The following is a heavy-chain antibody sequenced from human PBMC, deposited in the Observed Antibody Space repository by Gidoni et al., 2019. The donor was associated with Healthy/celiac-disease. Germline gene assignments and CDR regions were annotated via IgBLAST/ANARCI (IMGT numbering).Heavy chain of an antibody. CDR2: IYPGDSDT. D-gene: IGHD6-13*01. J-gene: IGHJ6*02. V-gene: IGHV5-51*01. Sequence: EVQLVQSGAEVKKPGVSLKISCTGSGYSFTSYWIGWVRQMTGKGLEWMGIIYPGDSDTRYSPSFQGQVTSAADKSISTAYLQWSSLKASDTAMYYCARGIASAGTHHYYYYYAMDVWGQGTTVTVSS. CDR3: ARGIASAGTHHYYYYYAMDV. CDR1: GYSFTSYW.